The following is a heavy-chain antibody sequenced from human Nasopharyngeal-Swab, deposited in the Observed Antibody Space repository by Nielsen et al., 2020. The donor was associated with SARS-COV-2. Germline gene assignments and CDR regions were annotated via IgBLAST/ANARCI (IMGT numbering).Heavy chain of an antibody. CDR1: GGSFSGNY. D-gene: IGHD5-18*01. V-gene: IGHV4-34*01. CDR2: INHSGST. CDR3: ARGPDTAMVFFDY. J-gene: IGHJ4*02. Sequence: ETLSLTCAVYGGSFSGNYWSWIRQPTGKGLEWIGEINHSGSTNYNPSLKSRVTISVDTSKNQFSLKLSSVTAAETAVHYCARGPDTAMVFFDYWGQGTLVTVSS.